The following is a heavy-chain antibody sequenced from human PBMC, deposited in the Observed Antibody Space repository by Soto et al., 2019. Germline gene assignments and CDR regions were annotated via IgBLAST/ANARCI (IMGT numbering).Heavy chain of an antibody. D-gene: IGHD2-15*01. V-gene: IGHV3-48*01. Sequence: PGESLKISCAASGFTFSSYSMNWVRQAPGKGLEWVSYISSSSSTIYYADSVKGRFTISRDNAKKSVYLQMNSLRAEDTAVYYCARIGVYCSGARCYTVIDAFDIWGQGTMVTVSS. J-gene: IGHJ3*02. CDR2: ISSSSSTI. CDR3: ARIGVYCSGARCYTVIDAFDI. CDR1: GFTFSSYS.